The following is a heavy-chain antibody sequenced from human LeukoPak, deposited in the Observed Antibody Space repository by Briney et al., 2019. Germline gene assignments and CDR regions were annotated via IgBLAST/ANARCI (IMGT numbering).Heavy chain of an antibody. J-gene: IGHJ5*02. Sequence: PVGSLRLSSAASRFTFTSYAMSWVRQAPRKGLEWVSAISGNGGSTYYADSVKGRFTISRDNSKNTLYLKMNSLRAEDTAGNYCAKGTLVIPMVPAHWLDPWGQGALVTVSS. CDR2: ISGNGGST. D-gene: IGHD3-10*01. V-gene: IGHV3-23*01. CDR3: AKGTLVIPMVPAHWLDP. CDR1: RFTFTSYA.